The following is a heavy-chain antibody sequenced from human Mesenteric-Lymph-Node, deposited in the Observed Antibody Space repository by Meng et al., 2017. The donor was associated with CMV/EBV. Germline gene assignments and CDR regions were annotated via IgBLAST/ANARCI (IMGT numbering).Heavy chain of an antibody. CDR3: ARDLGGGYSSSWYQA. Sequence: GGSLRLSCAASGFTFSSYWMHWVRQAPGKGLEWVSSISSSSSYIFYADSVKGRFTISRDNAENSLYLQMNSLRAEDTAVYYCARDLGGGYSSSWYQAWGQGTLVTVSS. CDR2: ISSSSSYI. V-gene: IGHV3-21*01. D-gene: IGHD6-13*01. J-gene: IGHJ5*02. CDR1: GFTFSSYW.